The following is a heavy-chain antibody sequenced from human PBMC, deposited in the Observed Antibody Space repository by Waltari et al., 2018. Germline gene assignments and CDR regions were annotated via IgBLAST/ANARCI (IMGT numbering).Heavy chain of an antibody. D-gene: IGHD3-3*02. CDR2: ISAKTGDT. Sequence: QIQLVQSGTEVKEPGASVRVSCKASGYTFSNYGFSWVRRAPGQGLEWVGWISAKTGDTNYAQRFQGRVTMTTDTSTTTAFMDLRSLRSDDSAIYYCARDFHYWSGYFDHWGQGTLVTVSP. V-gene: IGHV1-18*01. CDR1: GYTFSNYG. CDR3: ARDFHYWSGYFDH. J-gene: IGHJ4*02.